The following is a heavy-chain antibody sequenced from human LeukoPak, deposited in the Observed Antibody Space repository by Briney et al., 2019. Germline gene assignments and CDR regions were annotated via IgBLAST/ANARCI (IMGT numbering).Heavy chain of an antibody. D-gene: IGHD4-17*01. J-gene: IGHJ5*02. CDR3: ARDEPTVTTGPPVGS. Sequence: GRSLRLSCAASGFTFDDYAMHWFRQAPGKGLEWVSGISWNSGSIGYADSVKGRFTISRDNAKNSLYLQMNSLSAEDTAVYYCARDEPTVTTGPPVGSWGQGTLVTVSS. CDR2: ISWNSGSI. CDR1: GFTFDDYA. V-gene: IGHV3-9*01.